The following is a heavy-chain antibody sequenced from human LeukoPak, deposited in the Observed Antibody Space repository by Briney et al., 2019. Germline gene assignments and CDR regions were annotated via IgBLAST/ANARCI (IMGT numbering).Heavy chain of an antibody. J-gene: IGHJ4*02. CDR3: ARHEAGGSASYFSLDY. D-gene: IGHD3-10*01. CDR1: GYEFTTYW. Sequence: GESLKISCKGSGYEFTTYWIAWVRQTPGKGLEWMGIIYPSDSLTRYNPSFEGQVTMSADKSINTAYLQWVSLQASDTAMYYCARHEAGGSASYFSLDYWGQGTLVTVSS. V-gene: IGHV5-51*01. CDR2: IYPSDSLT.